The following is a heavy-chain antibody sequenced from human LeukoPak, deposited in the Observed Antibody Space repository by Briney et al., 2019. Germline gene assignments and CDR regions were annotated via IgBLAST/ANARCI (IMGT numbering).Heavy chain of an antibody. D-gene: IGHD5-24*01. CDR3: ARDALPVWQGLQLNYYYYMDV. J-gene: IGHJ6*03. Sequence: GGSLRLSCAASGFTFNNYNMNWVRQAPGKGLEWVSSISSTTNYIYYADSVKGRFTISRDNAKNSLYLQMNSLRAEDTAVYYCARDALPVWQGLQLNYYYYMDVWGKGTTVTVSS. CDR1: GFTFNNYN. V-gene: IGHV3-21*01. CDR2: ISSTTNYI.